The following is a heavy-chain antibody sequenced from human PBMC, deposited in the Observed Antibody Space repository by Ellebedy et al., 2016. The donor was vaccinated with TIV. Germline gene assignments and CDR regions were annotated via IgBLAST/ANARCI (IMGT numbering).Heavy chain of an antibody. CDR2: IYSGGQT. V-gene: IGHV3-53*01. J-gene: IGHJ6*03. CDR1: GFTTSNSH. Sequence: GESLKISXAVSGFTTSNSHMSWVRRAPGKGLEWVSVIYSGGQTYYAASVKGRFTISRDNSKNTLFLQMNSLRAEDTAMYYCARDSGCSGDTCRQKYMDVWGKGTTVTVSS. D-gene: IGHD2-15*01. CDR3: ARDSGCSGDTCRQKYMDV.